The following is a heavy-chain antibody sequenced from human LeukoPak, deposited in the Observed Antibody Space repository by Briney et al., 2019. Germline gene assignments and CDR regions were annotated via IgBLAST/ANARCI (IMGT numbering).Heavy chain of an antibody. J-gene: IGHJ3*02. D-gene: IGHD6-6*01. CDR1: GYSLTPYV. V-gene: IGHV1-18*01. Sequence: ASVKASSIASGYSLTPYVITWVRHAPGQGLEWMGWITTYNGNTNYARKLQGRVTMTTDTSTNPAYKEMGSLRPDDKAVYYFASVIEDRTSSRVFDIWGQGTMVTVSS. CDR3: ASVIEDRTSSRVFDI. CDR2: ITTYNGNT.